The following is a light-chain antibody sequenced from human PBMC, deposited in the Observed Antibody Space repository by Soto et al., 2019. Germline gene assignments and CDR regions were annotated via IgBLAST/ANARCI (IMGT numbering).Light chain of an antibody. Sequence: EIVLTQSPGTLSVSPGEGATLSCRASQRISISYLAWYQQKPGQAPRLLIYGSSTRATGIPDRFSGSGSETDFTLTISRLEPEDFATYYCLQHSTYPVTFGQGTKVDIK. CDR1: QRISISY. CDR3: LQHSTYPVT. J-gene: IGKJ1*01. V-gene: IGKV3-20*01. CDR2: GSS.